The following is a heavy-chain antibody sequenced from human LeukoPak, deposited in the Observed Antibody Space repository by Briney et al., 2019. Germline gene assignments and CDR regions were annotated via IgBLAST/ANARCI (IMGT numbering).Heavy chain of an antibody. V-gene: IGHV3-30*02. Sequence: PGGSLRLSCAASGFTFSSYGMHWVRQAPGKGLEWVAFIRYDGSNKYYADSVKGRFTISRDNAKNSLYLQMNSLRAEDTAVYYCASLEYSSSWYGSVGYYGMDVWGQGTTVTVSS. CDR2: IRYDGSNK. J-gene: IGHJ6*02. CDR3: ASLEYSSSWYGSVGYYGMDV. CDR1: GFTFSSYG. D-gene: IGHD6-13*01.